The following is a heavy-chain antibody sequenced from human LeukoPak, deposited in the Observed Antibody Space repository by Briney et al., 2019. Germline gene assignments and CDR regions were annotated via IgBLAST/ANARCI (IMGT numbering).Heavy chain of an antibody. J-gene: IGHJ4*02. CDR1: GGSISSYY. D-gene: IGHD6-19*01. Sequence: SETLSLTCTVSGGSISSYYWSWIRQPAGKGLEWIGRIYTSGSTNYNPSLKSRVTMSVDTSKNQFSLKLSSVTPADTAVYYCARESPQYRSGWAPFDYWGQGTLVTVSS. CDR3: ARESPQYRSGWAPFDY. CDR2: IYTSGST. V-gene: IGHV4-4*07.